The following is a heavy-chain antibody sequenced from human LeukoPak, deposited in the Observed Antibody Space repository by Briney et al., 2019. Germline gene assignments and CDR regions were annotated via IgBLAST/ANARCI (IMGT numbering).Heavy chain of an antibody. CDR3: ARAVGVGATTDY. J-gene: IGHJ4*02. D-gene: IGHD1-26*01. CDR1: GGSFSSYY. Sequence: PSETLSLTCAVYGGSFSSYYWYWIRQPPGKGLEWIGEINHSGTTNYNPSLKSRVTISVDTSKNQFSLRLSSVTAADTAVYYCARAVGVGATTDYWGQGTLVTVSS. V-gene: IGHV4-34*01. CDR2: INHSGTT.